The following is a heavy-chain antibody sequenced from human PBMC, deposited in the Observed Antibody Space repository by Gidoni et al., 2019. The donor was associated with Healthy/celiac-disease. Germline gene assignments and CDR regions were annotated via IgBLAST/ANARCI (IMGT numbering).Heavy chain of an antibody. CDR1: ESSVTSYW. D-gene: IGHD3-22*01. CDR3: ARRGDSREGGDAFDI. Sequence: EVQLVQSGAAVKKPGASLRFSCKGSESSVTSYWSSWVRQMPGNGREWMGRIDPSDSYTNYSPSFQGHVTISADKSISTAYLQWSSLKATDTAMYYCARRGDSREGGDAFDIWGQGTMVTVSS. J-gene: IGHJ3*02. V-gene: IGHV5-10-1*03. CDR2: IDPSDSYT.